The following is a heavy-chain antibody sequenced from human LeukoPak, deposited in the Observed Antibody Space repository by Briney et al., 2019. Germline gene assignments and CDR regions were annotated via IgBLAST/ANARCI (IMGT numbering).Heavy chain of an antibody. V-gene: IGHV4-59*01. Sequence: SETLSLTCTVSGGSISSYYWSWIRQPPGKGLEWIGYIYYSGSTNYNPSLKSRVTISVDTSKNQFSLKLSSVTAADTAVYYCARDGLAHGTGIGHWGQGTLVTVSS. CDR3: ARDGLAHGTGIGH. CDR1: GGSISSYY. D-gene: IGHD6-13*01. CDR2: IYYSGST. J-gene: IGHJ4*02.